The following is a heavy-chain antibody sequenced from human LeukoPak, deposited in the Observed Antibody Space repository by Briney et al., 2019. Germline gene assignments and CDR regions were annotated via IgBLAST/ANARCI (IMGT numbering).Heavy chain of an antibody. V-gene: IGHV3-33*01. CDR3: ARDRYIVATNDAFDI. Sequence: PGGSLRLSCAASGFTFSSYGMHWVRQAPGKGLEWVAVIRYDGSNKYYADSVKGRITISRDNSKNTLYLQMNSLRAEDTAVYYCARDRYIVATNDAFDIWGQGTMVTVSS. D-gene: IGHD5-12*01. CDR1: GFTFSSYG. J-gene: IGHJ3*02. CDR2: IRYDGSNK.